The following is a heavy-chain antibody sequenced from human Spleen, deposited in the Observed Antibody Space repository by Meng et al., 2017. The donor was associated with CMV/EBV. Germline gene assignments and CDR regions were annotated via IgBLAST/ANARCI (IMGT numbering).Heavy chain of an antibody. CDR2: IKQDGSEK. CDR3: AKDLGWAPDY. V-gene: IGHV3-7*01. D-gene: IGHD1-26*01. J-gene: IGHJ4*02. Sequence: GESLKISCAASGFSFSRSWMNWVRQAPGKGLEWVANIKQDGSEKYYVDSVKGRFTISRDNARNSVYLQMKSLRAEDTAIYYCAKDLGWAPDYWGQGTLVTVSS. CDR1: GFSFSRSW.